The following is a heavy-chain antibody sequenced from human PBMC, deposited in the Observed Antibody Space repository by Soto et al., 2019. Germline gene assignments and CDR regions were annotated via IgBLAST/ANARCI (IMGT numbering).Heavy chain of an antibody. CDR2: IYYSGST. V-gene: IGHV4-59*01. J-gene: IGHJ3*02. CDR1: GGSISSYY. D-gene: IGHD3-10*01. CDR3: ARLYGSGSDDAFDI. Sequence: SETLSLTCTVSGGSISSYYWSWIRQPPGKGLEWIGYIYYSGSTNYNPSLKSRVTISVDTSKNQFSLKLSSVTAADTAVYYCARLYGSGSDDAFDIWGQGTMVTV.